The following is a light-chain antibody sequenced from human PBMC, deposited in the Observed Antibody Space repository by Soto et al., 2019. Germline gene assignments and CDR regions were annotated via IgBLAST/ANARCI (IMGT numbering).Light chain of an antibody. CDR2: DAS. Sequence: EIVLTQSPSTLSLSPGERATLSCRASHSVRSDLAWYQQKPGQSPRLLIFDASTRATGIPARFSGSGSGTEFTLTISNLQSEDFAVYYCHQYNKWPPITFGQGTRLEIK. CDR1: HSVRSD. J-gene: IGKJ5*01. V-gene: IGKV3-15*01. CDR3: HQYNKWPPIT.